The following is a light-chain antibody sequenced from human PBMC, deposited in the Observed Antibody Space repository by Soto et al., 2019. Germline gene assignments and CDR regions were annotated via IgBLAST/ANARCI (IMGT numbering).Light chain of an antibody. CDR2: RTF. Sequence: IVLTQSPGTLSLSPGERATLSCRASQPITSRYLAWYQHQPGQAPRLLIYRTFARAPGIPDRFSGGGSGTDFTLTISSLQREDVAVYYCQQYDTSPPTFGHGTRLDIK. CDR1: QPITSRY. V-gene: IGKV3-20*01. J-gene: IGKJ5*01. CDR3: QQYDTSPPT.